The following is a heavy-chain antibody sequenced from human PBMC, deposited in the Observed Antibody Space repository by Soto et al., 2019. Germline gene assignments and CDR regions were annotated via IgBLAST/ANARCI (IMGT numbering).Heavy chain of an antibody. J-gene: IGHJ6*02. V-gene: IGHV1-69*13. CDR2: IIPIFGTA. Sequence: ASVKVSCKASGGTFSSYAISWVRQAPGQGLEWMGGIIPIFGTANYAQKFQGRVTITADESTSTAYMELSSLRSEDTAVYYCAVLGPNNYYYGMDVWGQGTTVTVSS. D-gene: IGHD2-8*01. CDR3: AVLGPNNYYYGMDV. CDR1: GGTFSSYA.